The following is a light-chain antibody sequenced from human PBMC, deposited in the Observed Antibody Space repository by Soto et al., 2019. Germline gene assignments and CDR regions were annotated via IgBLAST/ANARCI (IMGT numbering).Light chain of an antibody. Sequence: EIVLTQSPAILSLSPGERATLSCRASRSVSRNLAWYQQKPGQAPRLLIFDASNRATDIPARFSGSGSGTDFTLTISSLEPEDFAVYYCQQRSNWPLLTFGGGTKVEIK. CDR2: DAS. V-gene: IGKV3-11*01. CDR1: RSVSRN. CDR3: QQRSNWPLLT. J-gene: IGKJ4*01.